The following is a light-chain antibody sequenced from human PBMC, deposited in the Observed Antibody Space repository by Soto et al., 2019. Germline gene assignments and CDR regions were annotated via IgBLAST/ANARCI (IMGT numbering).Light chain of an antibody. CDR2: AAS. J-gene: IGKJ1*01. V-gene: IGKV1-39*01. CDR3: QQSYSTPPT. Sequence: DIQMTQPPSSLSASVGDRVTITCRASQSISSYLNWYQQKPGKAPKLLIYAASSLQSGVPSRFSGSGSGTDFTLTISSLQPEGFATYYGQQSYSTPPTFGQGTKVEIK. CDR1: QSISSY.